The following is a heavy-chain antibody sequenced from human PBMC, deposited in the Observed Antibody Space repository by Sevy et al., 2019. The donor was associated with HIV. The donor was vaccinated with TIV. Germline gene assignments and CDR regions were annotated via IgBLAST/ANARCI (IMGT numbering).Heavy chain of an antibody. D-gene: IGHD5-12*01. J-gene: IGHJ5*02. V-gene: IGHV4-59*01. CDR1: GGSISAYH. CDR2: IHYTGTT. CDR3: ARAPPVRSGDDSLNWFDP. Sequence: SETLPLTCTVSGGSISAYHWSWIRQPPGKGLEYIGYIHYTGTTNYNPSLKSRVTISVDTSKNQFSLKLSSVTAADTALYYCARAPPVRSGDDSLNWFDPWGQGTLVTVSS.